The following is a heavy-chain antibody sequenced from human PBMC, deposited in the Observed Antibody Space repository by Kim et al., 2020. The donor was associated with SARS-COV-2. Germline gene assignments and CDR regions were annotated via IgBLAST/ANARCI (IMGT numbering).Heavy chain of an antibody. Sequence: GGSLRLSCAASGFTFSDYYMSWIRQAPGKGLEWVSYISSSCSYTNYADSVKGRFTISRDNAKNSLYLQMNSLRAEDTAVYYCARIQNLSSSVRNQLRHLEYWGQGNLVTVSS. D-gene: IGHD2-2*01. CDR3: ARIQNLSSSVRNQLRHLEY. CDR1: GFTFSDYY. CDR2: ISSSCSYT. J-gene: IGHJ4*02. V-gene: IGHV3-11*03.